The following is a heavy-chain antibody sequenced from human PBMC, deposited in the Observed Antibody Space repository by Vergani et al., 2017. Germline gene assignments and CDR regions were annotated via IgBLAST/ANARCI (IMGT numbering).Heavy chain of an antibody. CDR2: IIPIFGIA. J-gene: IGHJ4*02. D-gene: IGHD2-15*01. V-gene: IGHV1-69*17. CDR1: GGTFSSYA. Sequence: QVQLVQSGAAVKKPGSSVKVSCKASGGTFSSYAISWVRPAPGQGLEWLGVIIPIFGIANYAQKFKGRVTSTADKSTSTAYMELSRLRSEDTAVYYCAMDHGSGGSCYSVGDYWGQGTLVTVSS. CDR3: AMDHGSGGSCYSVGDY.